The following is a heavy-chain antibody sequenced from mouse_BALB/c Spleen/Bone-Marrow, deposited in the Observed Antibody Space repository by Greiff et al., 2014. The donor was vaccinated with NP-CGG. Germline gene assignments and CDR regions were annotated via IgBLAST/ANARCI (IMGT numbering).Heavy chain of an antibody. V-gene: IGHV5-4*02. D-gene: IGHD1-1*01. CDR3: AREGNYGYFDY. CDR2: ISDGGSYT. CDR1: GFTFSDCY. J-gene: IGHJ2*01. Sequence: DVQLVESGGGLVKPGGSLKLSCAASGFTFSDCYMYWVRQTPEKRLEWVATISDGGSYTYYPDSVKGRFTISRDNAKNNLYLQISSLKSEDTAIYYCAREGNYGYFDYWGQGTTLTVSS.